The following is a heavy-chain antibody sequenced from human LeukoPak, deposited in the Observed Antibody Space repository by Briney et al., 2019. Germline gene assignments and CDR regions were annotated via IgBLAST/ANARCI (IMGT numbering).Heavy chain of an antibody. CDR1: GGSFSGYY. Sequence: SETLSRTCAVDGGSFSGYYWSWIRQPPGKGLEWIGEINHSGSPNYNPSLKSRVTISIDTAKNQFSLKLSPVTAADTAVYYCARDLSDYYGSGSYRPIDAFDIWGQGTMVTVSS. CDR2: INHSGSP. D-gene: IGHD3-10*01. V-gene: IGHV4-34*01. CDR3: ARDLSDYYGSGSYRPIDAFDI. J-gene: IGHJ3*02.